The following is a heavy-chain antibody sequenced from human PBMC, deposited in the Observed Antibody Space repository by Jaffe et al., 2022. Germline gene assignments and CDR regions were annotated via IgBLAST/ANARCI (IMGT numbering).Heavy chain of an antibody. CDR1: GFTFSDHY. V-gene: IGHV3-72*01. Sequence: EVQLVESGGGLVQPGGSLRLSCAASGFTFSDHYMDWVRQAPGKGLEWVGRIRNKANSYTTEYAASVKGRFTISRDDSKNSLYLQMNSLKTEDTAVYYCARPHSSSWYGAFCDYWGQGTLVTVSS. CDR2: IRNKANSYTT. CDR3: ARPHSSSWYGAFCDY. J-gene: IGHJ4*02. D-gene: IGHD6-13*01.